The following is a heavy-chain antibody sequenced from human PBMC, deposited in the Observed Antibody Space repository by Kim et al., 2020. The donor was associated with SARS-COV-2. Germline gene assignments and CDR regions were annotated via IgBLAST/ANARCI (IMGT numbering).Heavy chain of an antibody. CDR1: GFTFSDYY. CDR2: ISSSSSYT. J-gene: IGHJ4*02. V-gene: IGHV3-11*06. Sequence: GGSLRLSCAASGFTFSDYYMSWIRQAPGKGLEWVSYISSSSSYTNYADSVKGRFTISRDNAKNSLYLQMNSLRAEDTAVYYCARDLSGQGGPGPSGYDYVHWGQGTLVTVSS. CDR3: ARDLSGQGGPGPSGYDYVH. D-gene: IGHD5-12*01.